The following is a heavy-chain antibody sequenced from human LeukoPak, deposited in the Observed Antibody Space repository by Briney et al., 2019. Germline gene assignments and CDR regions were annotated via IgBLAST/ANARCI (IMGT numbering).Heavy chain of an antibody. Sequence: SETLSLTCTVSGGSISSSSYYWGWIRQPPGKGLEWIGSIYYSGSTYYNPSLKSRVTISVDTSKNQFSLKLSSVTAADTAVYYCARGGGAAGTFGYWGQGTLVTVSS. CDR3: ARGGGAAGTFGY. V-gene: IGHV4-39*01. CDR2: IYYSGST. J-gene: IGHJ4*02. D-gene: IGHD6-13*01. CDR1: GGSISSSSYY.